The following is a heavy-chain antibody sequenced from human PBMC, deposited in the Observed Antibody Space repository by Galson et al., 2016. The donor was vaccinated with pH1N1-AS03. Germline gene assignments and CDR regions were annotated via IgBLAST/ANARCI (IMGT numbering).Heavy chain of an antibody. CDR2: VSNDGNNK. J-gene: IGHJ4*02. D-gene: IGHD2/OR15-2a*01. CDR1: GFHLNDYA. V-gene: IGHV3-30*04. Sequence: SLRLSCAVSGFHLNDYAMHWVRPAPGKGLEWMAAVSNDGNNKWYADSVKGRFTISRDNSKNTLSLQVNSVSAEDTAVYYCARDALLSLPGGIDYWGQGTLVAVSS. CDR3: ARDALLSLPGGIDY.